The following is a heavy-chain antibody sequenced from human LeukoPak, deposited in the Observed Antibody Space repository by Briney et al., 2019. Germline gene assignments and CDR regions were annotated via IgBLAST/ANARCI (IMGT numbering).Heavy chain of an antibody. CDR2: ISSNGGST. CDR1: GFTLSSYA. J-gene: IGHJ4*02. Sequence: QPGGSLRLSCSASGFTLSSYAMHWVRQAPGKGLEYVSAISSNGGSTYYADSVKGRFTISRDNSKNTLYLQMSSLRAEDTAVYYCVKGSLAAAGAFDYWGQETLVTVSS. V-gene: IGHV3-64D*06. D-gene: IGHD6-13*01. CDR3: VKGSLAAAGAFDY.